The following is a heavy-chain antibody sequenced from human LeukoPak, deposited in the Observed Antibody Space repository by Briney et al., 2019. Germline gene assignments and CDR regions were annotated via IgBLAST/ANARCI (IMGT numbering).Heavy chain of an antibody. CDR2: IYSGGST. V-gene: IGHV3-53*01. D-gene: IGHD3-3*01. Sequence: PGRSLRLSCAASGFSVSSNYMNWVRQGPGKGLEWVSVIYSGGSTDYADSVKGRFTISRDNSKNTLYLQMNSLRAEDTAVYYCARWYFWSGYFLRYFDLWGRGTLVTVSS. CDR3: ARWYFWSGYFLRYFDL. J-gene: IGHJ2*01. CDR1: GFSVSSNY.